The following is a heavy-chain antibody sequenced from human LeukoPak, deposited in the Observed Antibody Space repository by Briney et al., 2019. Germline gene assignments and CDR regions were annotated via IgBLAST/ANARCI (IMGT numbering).Heavy chain of an antibody. V-gene: IGHV1-46*01. J-gene: IGHJ4*02. CDR2: IDPGEGNT. D-gene: IGHD3-9*01. CDR3: ARAGDATGYYLGSRFDY. Sequence: GASVKVSCTASGYTFTSYYLHWVRQAPGQGLEWMGIIDPGEGNTNYAQKFQGRVTMTRDTSTSTVYMELSSLRAEDAAVYYCARAGDATGYYLGSRFDYWGQGTLVTVSS. CDR1: GYTFTSYY.